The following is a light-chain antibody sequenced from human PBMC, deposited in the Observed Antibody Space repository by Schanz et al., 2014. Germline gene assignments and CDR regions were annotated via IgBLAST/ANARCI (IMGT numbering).Light chain of an antibody. Sequence: EIVMTQSPATLSVSPGERATLSCRASQSVSSNLAWFQQKPGQAPRLLIYGASTRATGIPARFSGSGSGTEFTLTISSLQSEDLAIYYCQQYNHWPSITFGQGTRLEIK. CDR1: QSVSSN. CDR2: GAS. CDR3: QQYNHWPSIT. V-gene: IGKV3-15*01. J-gene: IGKJ5*01.